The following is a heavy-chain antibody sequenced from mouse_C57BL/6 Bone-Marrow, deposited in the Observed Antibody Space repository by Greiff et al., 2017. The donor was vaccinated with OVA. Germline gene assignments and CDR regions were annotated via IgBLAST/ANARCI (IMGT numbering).Heavy chain of an antibody. CDR1: GYAFSSSW. Sequence: LVESGPELVKPGASVKISCKASGYAFSSSWMNWVKQRPGKGLEWIGRIYPGDGDTNYNGKFKGKATLTADKSSSTAYMQLSSLTSEDSAVYFCARALFITTVVATEYFDYWGQGTTLTVSS. V-gene: IGHV1-82*01. D-gene: IGHD1-1*01. CDR2: IYPGDGDT. CDR3: ARALFITTVVATEYFDY. J-gene: IGHJ2*01.